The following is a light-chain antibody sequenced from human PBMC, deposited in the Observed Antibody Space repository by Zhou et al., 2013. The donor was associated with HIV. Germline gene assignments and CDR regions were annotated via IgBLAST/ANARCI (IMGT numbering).Light chain of an antibody. CDR1: QRLNNN. V-gene: IGKV3D-15*01. J-gene: IGKJ5*01. CDR2: DAS. CDR3: QQYHDWPPIS. Sequence: EIVLTQSPATLSVSLGERVTLSCRASQRLNNNLAWYQQKPGQAPRLLIYDASARATGVPAKFSGSGSETEFTLTVSSLQSEDCAVYYCQQYHDWPPISFAQGTRLEIK.